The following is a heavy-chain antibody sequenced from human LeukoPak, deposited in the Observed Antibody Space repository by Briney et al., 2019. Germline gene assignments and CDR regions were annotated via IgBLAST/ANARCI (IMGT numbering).Heavy chain of an antibody. J-gene: IGHJ6*02. CDR1: GFTFSDSW. Sequence: GGSLRLSCAASGFTFSDSWMSWVRQAPGKGLEWVADMNQDGSAKGYVDSVKGRFTISRDNARNSLYLQMSSLRPEDTAVYYCATYTHWVAGDVWGQGTTGTVSS. CDR2: MNQDGSAK. CDR3: ATYTHWVAGDV. V-gene: IGHV3-7*01. D-gene: IGHD3-16*01.